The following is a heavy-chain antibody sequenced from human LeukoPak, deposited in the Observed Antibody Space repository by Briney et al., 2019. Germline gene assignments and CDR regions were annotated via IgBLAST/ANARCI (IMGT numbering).Heavy chain of an antibody. J-gene: IGHJ4*02. V-gene: IGHV3-30-3*01. D-gene: IGHD6-6*01. Sequence: PGGSLRLSCAASGFTFSSYAMHWVRQAPGKGLEGVAVISYDGSNKYYADSVKGRFTISRDDSKNTLYLQMNSLRAEDTAVYYCARDSGSSWVNYFDYWGQGTLVTVSS. CDR1: GFTFSSYA. CDR3: ARDSGSSWVNYFDY. CDR2: ISYDGSNK.